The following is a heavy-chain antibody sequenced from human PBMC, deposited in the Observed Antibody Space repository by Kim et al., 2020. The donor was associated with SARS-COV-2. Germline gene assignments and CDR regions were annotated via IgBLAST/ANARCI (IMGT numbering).Heavy chain of an antibody. D-gene: IGHD6-19*01. Sequence: GGSLRLSCAASGFTFSSYGMHWVRQAPGKGLEWVAVISYDGSNKYYADSVKGRFTISRDNSKNTLYLQMNSLRAEDTAVYYCAKDGGYSSGWYGGLHFDYWGQGTLVTVSS. V-gene: IGHV3-30*18. CDR3: AKDGGYSSGWYGGLHFDY. CDR2: ISYDGSNK. CDR1: GFTFSSYG. J-gene: IGHJ4*02.